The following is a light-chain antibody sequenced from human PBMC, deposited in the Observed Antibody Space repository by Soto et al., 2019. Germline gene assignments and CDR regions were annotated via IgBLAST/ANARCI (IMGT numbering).Light chain of an antibody. J-gene: IGKJ4*01. Sequence: EIVLTQSPATLSLSPGDRATLSCRASQSVTSSLAWFQQKPGQAPRVLIYDVSRRATAIPASFSGSGSGTDFTLTISGLEPEDFPVYYCQQRTIWPTFGGGTNVEIK. V-gene: IGKV3-11*01. CDR3: QQRTIWPT. CDR1: QSVTSS. CDR2: DVS.